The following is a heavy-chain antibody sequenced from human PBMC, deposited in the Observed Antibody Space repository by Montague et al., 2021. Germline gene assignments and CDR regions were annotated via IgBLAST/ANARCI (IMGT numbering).Heavy chain of an antibody. CDR3: AGDTWFRGILSSLYYYGIDV. CDR1: GGPFSGYF. Sequence: SETLSLTCGVYGGPFSGYFWTWIRQPPGKGLEWVGEINHSGDTNYNPSLKSRVTMSVDTSKKQFSLRLTSLTAADTAVYYCAGDTWFRGILSSLYYYGIDVWGQGTTVTVSS. CDR2: INHSGDT. J-gene: IGHJ6*02. D-gene: IGHD3-10*01. V-gene: IGHV4-34*01.